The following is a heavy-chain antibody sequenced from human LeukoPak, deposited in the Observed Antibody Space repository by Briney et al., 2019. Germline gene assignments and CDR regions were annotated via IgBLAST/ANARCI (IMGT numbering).Heavy chain of an antibody. CDR1: GFPFSSYG. Sequence: GRSLTLSCPPSGFPFSSYGMHGVRRAPGKGLEGVAVIMYDGSNKYYADSVKGRFTISRDNYKNTLYMQMNSLRPEDTAVYYCAKDPRAADAPNDYFGYWGRGTLVTVSS. V-gene: IGHV3-33*06. D-gene: IGHD6-25*01. J-gene: IGHJ4*02. CDR3: AKDPRAADAPNDYFGY. CDR2: IMYDGSNK.